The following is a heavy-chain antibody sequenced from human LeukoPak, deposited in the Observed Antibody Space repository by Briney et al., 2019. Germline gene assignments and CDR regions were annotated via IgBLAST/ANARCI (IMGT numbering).Heavy chain of an antibody. D-gene: IGHD3-3*01. J-gene: IGHJ4*02. V-gene: IGHV4-30-2*01. CDR2: IYHSGST. CDR3: ARSSVNYDFWSGYYTEYYFDY. Sequence: SQTLSLTCAVSGVSISSGGYSWSWIRQPPGKGLEWIGYIYHSGSTYYNPSLKSRVTISVDRSKNQFSLKLSSVTAADTAVYYCARSSVNYDFWSGYYTEYYFDYWGQGTLVTVSS. CDR1: GVSISSGGYS.